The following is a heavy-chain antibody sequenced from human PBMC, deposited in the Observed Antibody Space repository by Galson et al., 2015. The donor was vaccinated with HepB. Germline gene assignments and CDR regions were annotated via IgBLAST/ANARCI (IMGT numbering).Heavy chain of an antibody. CDR1: GGTFSSYA. Sequence: SVKVSCKASGGTFSSYAISWVRQAPGQGLEWMGRIIPILGIANYAQKFQGRVTITADKSTSTAYMELSSLRSEDTAVYYCARDRIYSPGPVAGPLHYYYYGMDVWGPGTTVTVSS. CDR2: IIPILGIA. CDR3: ARDRIYSPGPVAGPLHYYYYGMDV. J-gene: IGHJ6*02. V-gene: IGHV1-69*04. D-gene: IGHD6-19*01.